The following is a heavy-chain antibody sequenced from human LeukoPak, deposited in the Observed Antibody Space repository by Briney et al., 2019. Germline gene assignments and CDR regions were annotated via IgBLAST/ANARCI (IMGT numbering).Heavy chain of an antibody. CDR2: ISVNNGNT. CDR3: QRITIFGVVIDFDY. J-gene: IGHJ4*02. V-gene: IGHV1-18*01. Sequence: ASVNVSCKASGYAFSFYGINWVRQAPGQGLEWMGFISVNNGNTHYAEKFQGRVTMATDTSTSTAYLEVRSLRSDDTAVYYCQRITIFGVVIDFDYWGPGTLVTVSS. CDR1: GYAFSFYG. D-gene: IGHD3-3*01.